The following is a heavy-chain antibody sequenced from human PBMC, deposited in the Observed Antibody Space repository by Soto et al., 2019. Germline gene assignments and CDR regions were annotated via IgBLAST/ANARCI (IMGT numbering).Heavy chain of an antibody. CDR2: IKQDGSEK. D-gene: IGHD3-3*01. Sequence: PXGSLKLSCAASGFTFSSYWMSWVRQAPGKGLEWVANIKQDGSEKYYVDSVKGRFTISRDNAKNSLYLQMNSLRAEDTAVYYCARELSYYDFWSGYQISGMDVWGQGTTVTVSS. J-gene: IGHJ6*02. V-gene: IGHV3-7*01. CDR1: GFTFSSYW. CDR3: ARELSYYDFWSGYQISGMDV.